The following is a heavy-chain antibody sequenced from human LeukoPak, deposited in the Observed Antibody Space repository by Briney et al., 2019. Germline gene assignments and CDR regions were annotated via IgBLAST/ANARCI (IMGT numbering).Heavy chain of an antibody. V-gene: IGHV3-53*01. CDR3: ARGLGYYYGSGSYRPYYFDY. D-gene: IGHD3-10*01. CDR2: IYAGGNT. Sequence: PGGSLRLSCAASGFSLGTNYMTWVRQAPGKGLEWVSMIYAGGNTCYRDSVKGRFTISRDNSKNTLYLQMNSLRAEDTAVYYCARGLGYYYGSGSYRPYYFDYWGQGTLVTVSS. J-gene: IGHJ4*02. CDR1: GFSLGTNY.